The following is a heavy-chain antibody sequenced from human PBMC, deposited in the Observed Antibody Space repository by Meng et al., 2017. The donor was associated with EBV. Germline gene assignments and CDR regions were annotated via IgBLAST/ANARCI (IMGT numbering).Heavy chain of an antibody. V-gene: IGHV3-53*02. CDR1: GFAVSCNY. J-gene: IGHJ4*02. CDR3: ARDSGGFDY. CDR2: IYSGGST. Sequence: EVGPGGTGAGVTQPGGSLRFSCAASGFAVSCNYMSWVRQAPGKGLEWVSVIYSGGSTYYADSVKGRFTISRDNSKNTLYLQMNSLRAEDTVVYYCARDSGGFDYWGQGTLVTVSS. D-gene: IGHD6-19*01.